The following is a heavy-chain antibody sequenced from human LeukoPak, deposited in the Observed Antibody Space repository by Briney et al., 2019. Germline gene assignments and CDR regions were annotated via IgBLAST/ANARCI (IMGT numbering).Heavy chain of an antibody. J-gene: IGHJ5*02. CDR3: ARDRSGGGSYENWFDP. D-gene: IGHD1-26*01. CDR1: GGSISSYY. Sequence: SETLSLTCTVSGGSISSYYWSWIWQPPGKGLEWIGYIYYGGSTNNNPSLKSRVTISVDTSKNQFSLKLSSVTAADTAVYYCARDRSGGGSYENWFDPWGQGTLVTVSS. CDR2: IYYGGST. V-gene: IGHV4-59*01.